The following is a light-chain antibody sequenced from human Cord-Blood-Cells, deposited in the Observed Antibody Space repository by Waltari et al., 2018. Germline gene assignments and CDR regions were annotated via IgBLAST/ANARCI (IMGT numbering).Light chain of an antibody. CDR3: MQALQTPLT. CDR2: LGS. CDR1: QSLQHSNGYNY. V-gene: IGKV2-28*01. J-gene: IGKJ4*01. Sequence: DIVMTQSPLSLPVTPGEPASISCRSSQSLQHSNGYNYLDWYLQKQGQSPQLLIYLGSNRASGVPDRFSGSGSGTDFTLKISRVEAEDVGVYYCMQALQTPLTFGGGTKVEIK.